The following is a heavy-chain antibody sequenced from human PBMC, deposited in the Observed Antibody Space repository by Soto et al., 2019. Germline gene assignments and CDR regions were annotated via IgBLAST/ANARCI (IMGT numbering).Heavy chain of an antibody. V-gene: IGHV4-34*01. CDR2: INHSGST. D-gene: IGHD6-19*01. CDR3: ARGLGYSSGWYGY. CDR1: GGSFSGYY. J-gene: IGHJ4*02. Sequence: QVQLQQWGAGLLKPSETLSLTCAVYGGSFSGYYWSWIRQPPGKGLEWIGEINHSGSTNYNPSLTGRVTISVATSKNQFSLKLSSVTAADTAVYYCARGLGYSSGWYGYWGQGTLVTVSS.